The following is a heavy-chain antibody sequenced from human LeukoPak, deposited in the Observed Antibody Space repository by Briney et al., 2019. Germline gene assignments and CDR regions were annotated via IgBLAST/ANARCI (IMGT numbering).Heavy chain of an antibody. V-gene: IGHV3-30*02. CDR1: GFTFSSYG. J-gene: IGHJ3*02. Sequence: GGSLRLSCAASGFTFSSYGMHWVRQAPGKGLEWVAFIRYDGSNKYYADSVKGRFTISRDNFKNTLYLQMNSLRAEDTAVYYCANLDYYDSSGIFDIWGQGTMVTVSS. CDR3: ANLDYYDSSGIFDI. D-gene: IGHD3-22*01. CDR2: IRYDGSNK.